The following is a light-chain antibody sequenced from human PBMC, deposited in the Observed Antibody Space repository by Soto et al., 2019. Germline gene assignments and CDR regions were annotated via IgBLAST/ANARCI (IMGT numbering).Light chain of an antibody. CDR3: QQRCNWPLT. Sequence: ETVLTQSPATLSLSPGERATLSCRASQSVSSNLAWYQQKPGQAPRLLIYGASTRATGIPARFSGSGSGTEFTLTISSLEPEDFAVYYCQQRCNWPLTFGQGTRLEIK. CDR2: GAS. J-gene: IGKJ5*01. V-gene: IGKV3-11*01. CDR1: QSVSSN.